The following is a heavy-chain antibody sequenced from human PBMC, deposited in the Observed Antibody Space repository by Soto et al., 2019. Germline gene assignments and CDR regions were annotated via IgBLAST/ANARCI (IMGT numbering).Heavy chain of an antibody. CDR3: ANSLGNFACSAYRPIDS. D-gene: IGHD4-4*01. CDR2: ITWNSDKI. CDR1: GFTFDDYT. V-gene: IGHV3-9*01. Sequence: EIQLVESGGGLVQPGGSRRLSCTASGFTFDDYTMYWVRQAPGKGLEWVSGITWNSDKIDYADSVKGRFSISRDNAKNSLYLQMDSLTTADTATYYCANSLGNFACSAYRPIDSWCQGTRVTVSS. J-gene: IGHJ5*01.